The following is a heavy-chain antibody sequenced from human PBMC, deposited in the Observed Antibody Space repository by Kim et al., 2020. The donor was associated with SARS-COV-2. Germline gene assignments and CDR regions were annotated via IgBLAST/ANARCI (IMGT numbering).Heavy chain of an antibody. D-gene: IGHD6-19*01. CDR2: IRGSGSSI. J-gene: IGHJ4*02. V-gene: IGHV3-23*01. Sequence: GGSLRLSCAASGFTFDSYAMSWVRQAPGKGLEWVSAIRGSGSSIKYADSVKGRFTISRDNSKKTVFLQMDNLRAEDTAVYYCAKDRIAVADGTPFYPHIFDYSGRGNLVTVSS. CDR1: GFTFDSYA. CDR3: AKDRIAVADGTPFYPHIFDY.